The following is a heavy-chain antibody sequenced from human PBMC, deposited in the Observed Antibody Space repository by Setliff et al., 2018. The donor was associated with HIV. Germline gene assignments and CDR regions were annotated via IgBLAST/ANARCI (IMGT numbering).Heavy chain of an antibody. J-gene: IGHJ6*02. CDR1: GYSISSDYC. D-gene: IGHD3-9*01. CDR2: MCHGGNNN. V-gene: IGHV4-38-2*02. Sequence: PSETLSLTCGVSGYSISSDYCWGWIRQPPGKGLEWIGNMCHGGNNNYYNPSLKSRVTISVDTSKNQFSLKLSSVTAADTAVYYCARDRGILTYYYYYGMDVWGQGTTVTVSS. CDR3: ARDRGILTYYYYYGMDV.